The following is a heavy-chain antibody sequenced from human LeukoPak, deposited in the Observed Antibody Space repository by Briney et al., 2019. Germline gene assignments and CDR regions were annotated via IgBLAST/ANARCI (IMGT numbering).Heavy chain of an antibody. J-gene: IGHJ4*02. CDR3: ARAYDFWSGYFGTNTSKPYYFDY. CDR2: INHSGST. V-gene: IGHV4-34*01. CDR1: GGSFSGYY. Sequence: PSETLSLTCADYGGSFSGYYWSWIRQPPGKGLEWIGEINHSGSTNYNPSLKSRVTISVDTSKNQFSLKLSSVTAADTAVYYCARAYDFWSGYFGTNTSKPYYFDYWGQGTLVTVSS. D-gene: IGHD3-3*01.